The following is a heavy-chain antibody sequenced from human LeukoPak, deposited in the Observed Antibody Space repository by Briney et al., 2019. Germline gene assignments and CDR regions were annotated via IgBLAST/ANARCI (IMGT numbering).Heavy chain of an antibody. D-gene: IGHD5-18*01. CDR2: IYYSGST. J-gene: IGHJ6*02. CDR1: GGSISSGGYY. V-gene: IGHV4-31*03. Sequence: SETLSLTCTVSGGSISSGGYYWSWIRQHPGKGLGWIGYIYYSGSTYYNPSLKSRVTISVDTSKNQFSLKLSSVTAADTAVYYCARDGRPYTGSYDPDYYYYGMDVWGQGTTVTVSS. CDR3: ARDGRPYTGSYDPDYYYYGMDV.